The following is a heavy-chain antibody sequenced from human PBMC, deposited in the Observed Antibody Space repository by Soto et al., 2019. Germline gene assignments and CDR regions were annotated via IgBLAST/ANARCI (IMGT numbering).Heavy chain of an antibody. Sequence: GGSLRLSCAASGFTFSSYAMSWVRQAPGKGLEWVSAISGSGGSTYYADSVKGRFTISRDNSKNTLYLQMNSLRAEDTAVYYWAKLWSGIYYYYYMDVGGKGTTVTVSS. J-gene: IGHJ6*03. CDR3: AKLWSGIYYYYYMDV. V-gene: IGHV3-23*01. CDR2: ISGSGGST. D-gene: IGHD3-3*01. CDR1: GFTFSSYA.